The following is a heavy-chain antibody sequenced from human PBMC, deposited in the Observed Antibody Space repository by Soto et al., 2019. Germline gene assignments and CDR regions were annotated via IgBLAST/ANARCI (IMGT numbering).Heavy chain of an antibody. V-gene: IGHV3-48*01. D-gene: IGHD2-15*01. J-gene: IGHJ4*02. Sequence: EVQLVESGGGLVQPGGSLRLSCAASGFTFSSYSMNWVRQAPGKGLEWVSYISSSSSTIYYADSVKGRFTISRDNAKNSLYLQMNNLRAEDTAVYYCARDKGRSPLDYWGQGTLVTVSS. CDR1: GFTFSSYS. CDR2: ISSSSSTI. CDR3: ARDKGRSPLDY.